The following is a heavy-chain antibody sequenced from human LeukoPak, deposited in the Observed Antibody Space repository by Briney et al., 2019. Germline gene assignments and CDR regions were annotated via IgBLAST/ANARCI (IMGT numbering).Heavy chain of an antibody. CDR2: ISSSSSYT. CDR3: ARVTTGNYFDY. Sequence: GSLSLSCAASGFPFSDYYMSWIRQAPGKGLEWVSYISSSSSYTNHADSVKGRFTISRDNAKNSLYLQMNSLRAEDTAVYYCARVTTGNYFDYWGQGTLVTVSS. V-gene: IGHV3-11*06. J-gene: IGHJ4*02. D-gene: IGHD1-14*01. CDR1: GFPFSDYY.